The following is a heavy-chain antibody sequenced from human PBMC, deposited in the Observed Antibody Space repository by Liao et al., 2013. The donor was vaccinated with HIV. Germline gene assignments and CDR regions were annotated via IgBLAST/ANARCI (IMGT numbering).Heavy chain of an antibody. V-gene: IGHV4-39*07. CDR1: GGSISSSSYF. J-gene: IGHJ4*02. Sequence: QLQLQESGPGLVKPSETLSLTCTVSGGSISSSSYFWGWIRQPPGKGLEWIGTIYYSGSTYYNPSLKSRVTISEDMSKNQFSLKLTSVTAADTAVYYCARGTELRDLWTGYFDYWGQGTLVAVSS. CDR2: IYYSGST. CDR3: ARGTELRDLWTGYFDY. D-gene: IGHD3/OR15-3a*01.